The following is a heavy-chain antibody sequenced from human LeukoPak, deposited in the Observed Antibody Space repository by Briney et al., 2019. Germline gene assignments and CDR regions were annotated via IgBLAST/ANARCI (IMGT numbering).Heavy chain of an antibody. D-gene: IGHD1/OR15-1a*01. Sequence: ASVKVSCKASGYTFTTYGISWVRQAPGQGLEWMGWISAYNDNTNYAQKLQGKVTMTTDTSTNTAYMELRSLRSDDTASYYCVTEVTGTLYNWGQGTLVTVSS. CDR2: ISAYNDNT. CDR3: VTEVTGTLYN. J-gene: IGHJ4*02. CDR1: GYTFTTYG. V-gene: IGHV1-18*01.